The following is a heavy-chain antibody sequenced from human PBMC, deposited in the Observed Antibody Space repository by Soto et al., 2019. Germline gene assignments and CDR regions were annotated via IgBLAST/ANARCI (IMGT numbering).Heavy chain of an antibody. CDR2: INPDNGNT. Sequence: QVQLVQSGAQVKKPEASVKISCKASGYTFTRYTMNWVRQAPGQRLEWMGWINPDNGNTKSSQKFHDRVIITRDTSASTAYMDLSSLRSEVTAVYYCPRGIATGQLDPWGQGTLVTVSS. V-gene: IGHV1-3*01. CDR1: GYTFTRYT. D-gene: IGHD2-15*01. CDR3: PRGIATGQLDP. J-gene: IGHJ5*02.